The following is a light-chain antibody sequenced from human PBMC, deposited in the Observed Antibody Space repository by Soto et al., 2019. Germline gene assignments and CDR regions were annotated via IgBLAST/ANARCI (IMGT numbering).Light chain of an antibody. J-gene: IGKJ1*01. CDR3: QNYNGTPRT. CDR1: QDISGH. Sequence: DIQVTQSPSSLSASVGDRVTITCRASQDISGHLAWYQQKPGKVPKLLIYEASTLQSRVPSRFSASGSGTDFTLTISSLQHEDVATYYCQNYNGTPRTFGQGTKVELK. V-gene: IGKV1-27*01. CDR2: EAS.